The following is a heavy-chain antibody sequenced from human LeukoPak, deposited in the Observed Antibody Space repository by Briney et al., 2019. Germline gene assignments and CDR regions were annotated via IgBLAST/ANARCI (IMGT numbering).Heavy chain of an antibody. Sequence: SESLSLTCSVSGDFISSSGYYWGWTRQAPGKGLEWIGSLYVGETTSYNPSLRGRVAISVDTSKNQFSLRLTSVTAADTAVYYCARFAGTTSHYYYGMDVWGQGTTVTVSS. V-gene: IGHV4-39*01. CDR2: LYVGETT. CDR1: GDFISSSGYY. CDR3: ARFAGTTSHYYYGMDV. D-gene: IGHD1-7*01. J-gene: IGHJ6*02.